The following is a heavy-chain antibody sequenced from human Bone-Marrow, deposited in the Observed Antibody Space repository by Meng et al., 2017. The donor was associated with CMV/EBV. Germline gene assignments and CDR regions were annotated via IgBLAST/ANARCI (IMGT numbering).Heavy chain of an antibody. CDR2: INHSGST. D-gene: IGHD2-2*01. J-gene: IGHJ6*02. Sequence: SETLSLTCAVYGGSFSGYYWSWIRQPPGKGLEWIGEINHSGSTNYNPSLKSRVTISVDTSKNQFSLKLSSVTAADTAVYYCARSGVMSDIVVVPAAHGDYYYYGMDVWGQGTTVTVSS. V-gene: IGHV4-34*01. CDR3: ARSGVMSDIVVVPAAHGDYYYYGMDV. CDR1: GGSFSGYY.